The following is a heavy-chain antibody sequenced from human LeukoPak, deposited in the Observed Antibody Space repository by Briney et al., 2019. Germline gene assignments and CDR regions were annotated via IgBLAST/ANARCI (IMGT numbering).Heavy chain of an antibody. Sequence: SETLSLTCTVSGGSISSYYWSWIRQPPGKGLEWIGEINHSGSTNYNPSLKSRVTISVDTSKNQFSLKLSSVTAADTAVYYCARGPSFALWFGELSNKRYFDYWGQGTLVTVSS. CDR2: INHSGST. CDR3: ARGPSFALWFGELSNKRYFDY. V-gene: IGHV4-34*01. J-gene: IGHJ4*02. D-gene: IGHD3-10*01. CDR1: GGSISSYY.